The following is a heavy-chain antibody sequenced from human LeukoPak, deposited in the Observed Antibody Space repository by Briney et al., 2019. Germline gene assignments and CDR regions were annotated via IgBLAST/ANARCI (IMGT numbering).Heavy chain of an antibody. CDR2: IDSGSDDI. CDR1: GFTFSLYA. J-gene: IGHJ4*02. CDR3: ARDTYQLSLIDY. D-gene: IGHD2-2*01. Sequence: GGSLRLSCAVSGFTFSLYAMNWVRQARGKGREWVCYIDSGSDDIHYADPVGGRFTISRDNAKNTLYLQMKSLRAEDTAVYYCARDTYQLSLIDYWGQGTLVTVPS. V-gene: IGHV3-21*05.